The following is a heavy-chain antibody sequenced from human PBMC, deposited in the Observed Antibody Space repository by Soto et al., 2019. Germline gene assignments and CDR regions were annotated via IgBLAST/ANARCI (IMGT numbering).Heavy chain of an antibody. CDR2: ISSSSSTI. Sequence: EVQLVESGGGLVQPGGSLRLSCAASGFTFSSYSMNWVRQAPGKGLEWVSYISSSSSTIYYADSVKGRFTISRDNAKNSPYLQMNSLRDEDTAVYYCARADIVATKPDLYYYGMDVWGQGTTVTVSS. J-gene: IGHJ6*02. D-gene: IGHD5-12*01. CDR1: GFTFSSYS. CDR3: ARADIVATKPDLYYYGMDV. V-gene: IGHV3-48*02.